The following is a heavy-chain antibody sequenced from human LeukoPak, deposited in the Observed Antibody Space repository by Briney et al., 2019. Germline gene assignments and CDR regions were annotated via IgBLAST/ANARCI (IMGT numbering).Heavy chain of an antibody. CDR3: ARERGGVIDY. V-gene: IGHV4-31*03. Sequence: SQTLSLTCTVSGGSISSGGYYWNWLRQHPGKGLEWIGYIYYSGSTYYNPSLKSRVTISVDTSKNQFSLRLSSVTAADTAVYYCARERGGVIDYWGQGTLVTVSS. J-gene: IGHJ4*02. CDR1: GGSISSGGYY. CDR2: IYYSGST. D-gene: IGHD3-16*01.